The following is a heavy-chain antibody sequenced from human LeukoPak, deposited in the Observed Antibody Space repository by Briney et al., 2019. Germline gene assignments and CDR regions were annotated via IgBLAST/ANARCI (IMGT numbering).Heavy chain of an antibody. CDR3: ARAHSSGRIFDS. V-gene: IGHV4-61*01. J-gene: IGHJ5*01. Sequence: ASETQSLTCTVSGGSVSSANYYWSWTRQSPGKGLEWIGCFYYGGSTNYNPSLKSRVTISVDTSKSQFSLKLTPVTAADTAVYYCARAHSSGRIFDSWGQGTLVTVSS. CDR1: GGSVSSANYY. CDR2: FYYGGST. D-gene: IGHD6-19*01.